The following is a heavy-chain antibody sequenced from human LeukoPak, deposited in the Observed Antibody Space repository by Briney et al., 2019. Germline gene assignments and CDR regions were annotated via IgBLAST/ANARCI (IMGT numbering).Heavy chain of an antibody. CDR3: AKGRSSWSAFDY. CDR1: GFSFSETW. CDR2: IRNDGSDA. V-gene: IGHV3-74*01. Sequence: GGSLRLSCVASGFSFSETWMHWVRQVPGKGLVWVSRIRNDGSDARFAESVKGRFTISRDNSKNTLYLQMNSLRAEDTAVYYCAKGRSSWSAFDYWGQGTLVTVSS. D-gene: IGHD6-13*01. J-gene: IGHJ4*02.